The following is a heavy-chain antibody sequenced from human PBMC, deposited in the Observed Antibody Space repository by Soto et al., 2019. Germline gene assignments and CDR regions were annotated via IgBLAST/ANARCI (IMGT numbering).Heavy chain of an antibody. J-gene: IGHJ6*02. V-gene: IGHV1-69*01. CDR2: IIPIFGTT. D-gene: IGHD5-18*01. Sequence: QMHLVQSGAEVKKPGSSVKVSCKASGGSFTYTLSWVRQAPGQGLEWMVGIIPIFGTTNYAQKFQGRVTITADESTKTAYMELSTLRSEDTAVYYCARLHSHGTYGMDVWGQGTTVTVSS. CDR1: GGSFTYT. CDR3: ARLHSHGTYGMDV.